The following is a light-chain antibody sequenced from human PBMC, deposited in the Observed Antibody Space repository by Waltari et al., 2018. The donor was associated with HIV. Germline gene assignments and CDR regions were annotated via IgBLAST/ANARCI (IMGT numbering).Light chain of an antibody. V-gene: IGLV1-44*01. J-gene: IGLJ1*01. CDR3: AAWDDSLKGGA. Sequence: SVLAQPPSASGTPGQRVTISCSGSTSNIGGNNVSWYQQLPGTAPKLLIYSNNEWPSGVPDRLSGSTSGTSASLVISGLQSEDEADYYCAAWDDSLKGGAFGTGTKVTVL. CDR1: TSNIGGNN. CDR2: SNN.